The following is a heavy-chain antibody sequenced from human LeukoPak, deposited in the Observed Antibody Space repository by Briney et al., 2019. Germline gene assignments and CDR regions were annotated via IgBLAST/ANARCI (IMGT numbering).Heavy chain of an antibody. D-gene: IGHD6-13*01. CDR2: IYHSGST. CDR1: GGSISSSNW. V-gene: IGHV4-4*02. J-gene: IGHJ5*02. Sequence: KPSGTLSLTCAVSGGSISSSNWWSWVRQPPGKGLEWIGEIYHSGSTNYNPSLKSRVTISVDKSKNQFSLKLSSVTAADTALYYCARVVVAAAGDWFDPWGQGTLVTVSS. CDR3: ARVVVAAAGDWFDP.